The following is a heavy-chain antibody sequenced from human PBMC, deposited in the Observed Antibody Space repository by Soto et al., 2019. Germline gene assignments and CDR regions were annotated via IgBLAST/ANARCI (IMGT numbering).Heavy chain of an antibody. Sequence: EVQLLESGGGLVQPGGSLRLSCAASGFTFSNYAMTWVRQAPGKGLEWVSVITGSGGGTYFVDSVKGRFTISRDTSKHTVYLQMNSLRAEDTAVYYCANRPLTAAGFDYWGQGTLVTVSS. J-gene: IGHJ4*02. CDR1: GFTFSNYA. D-gene: IGHD6-13*01. CDR3: ANRPLTAAGFDY. V-gene: IGHV3-23*01. CDR2: ITGSGGGT.